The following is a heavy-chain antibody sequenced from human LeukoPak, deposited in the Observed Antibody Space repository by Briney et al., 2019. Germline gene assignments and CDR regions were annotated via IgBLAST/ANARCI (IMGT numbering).Heavy chain of an antibody. V-gene: IGHV4-39*01. CDR2: IYYSGST. J-gene: IGHJ4*02. CDR3: ANGWYSDY. Sequence: SETLSLTCTVSGGSISSSSYYWGWLRQPPGKGLEWIGSIYYSGSTYYNPSLKSRVTISVDTSKNQFSLKLSSVTAADTAVYYCANGWYSDYWGQGTLVTVSS. CDR1: GGSISSSSYY. D-gene: IGHD6-19*01.